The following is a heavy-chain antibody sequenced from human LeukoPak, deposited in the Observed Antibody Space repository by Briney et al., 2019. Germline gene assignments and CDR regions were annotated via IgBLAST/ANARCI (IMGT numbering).Heavy chain of an antibody. CDR1: GYTLTSYY. CDR3: ARDHDGSGTLDY. D-gene: IGHD3-10*01. CDR2: INPGGGST. Sequence: ASVKVSCKASGYTLTSYYMHWVRQAPGQGLEWMGIINPGGGSTGYAQKFQGRVTMTRDTSTSTVYMELSSLRSEDTAVYYCARDHDGSGTLDYWGQGTLVTVSS. V-gene: IGHV1-46*01. J-gene: IGHJ4*02.